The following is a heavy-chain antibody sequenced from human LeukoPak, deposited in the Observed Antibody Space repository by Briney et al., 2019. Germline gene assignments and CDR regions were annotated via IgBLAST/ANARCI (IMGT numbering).Heavy chain of an antibody. CDR3: ARGRVHSWSDAFDI. V-gene: IGHV1-2*02. D-gene: IGHD1-1*01. Sequence: GASVKVSCKASGYTFTGHYMHWVRQAPGQGLEWMGWINSDSGGTKYAQKFQGSVIMTRVTSISTAYMELSRLKSDDTAVYYCARGRVHSWSDAFDIWGQGTTVTASS. J-gene: IGHJ3*02. CDR2: INSDSGGT. CDR1: GYTFTGHY.